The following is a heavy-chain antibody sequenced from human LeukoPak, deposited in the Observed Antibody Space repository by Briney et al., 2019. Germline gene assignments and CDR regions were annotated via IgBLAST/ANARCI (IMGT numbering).Heavy chain of an antibody. Sequence: PSETLSLTCAVYGGSFSGYYWSWIRQPPGKGLEWIGEINHSGSTNYNPSLKSRVTISVDTSKNQFSLKLSSVTAADTAVYYCARRTRYYYGSGTQNSAWLDPWGQGTLVTVSS. D-gene: IGHD3-10*01. CDR2: INHSGST. J-gene: IGHJ5*02. V-gene: IGHV4-34*01. CDR1: GGSFSGYY. CDR3: ARRTRYYYGSGTQNSAWLDP.